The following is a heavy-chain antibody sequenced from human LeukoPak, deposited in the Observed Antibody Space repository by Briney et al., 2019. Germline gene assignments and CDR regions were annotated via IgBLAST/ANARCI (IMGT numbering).Heavy chain of an antibody. Sequence: GGSLRLSCAASGFTFSTYDMHWVRQVTGKGLEWVSAIGTGDDTYYLGSVKGRFTISRENAKYVLYLQMSSLRAEDTAVYYCAREIRETVVTRHYYYGIDVWGQGTTVTVSS. D-gene: IGHD2-15*01. CDR2: IGTGDDT. CDR1: GFTFSTYD. CDR3: AREIRETVVTRHYYYGIDV. J-gene: IGHJ6*02. V-gene: IGHV3-13*01.